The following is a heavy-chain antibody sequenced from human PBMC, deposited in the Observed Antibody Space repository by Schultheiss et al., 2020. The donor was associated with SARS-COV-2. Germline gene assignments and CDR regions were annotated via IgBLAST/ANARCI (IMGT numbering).Heavy chain of an antibody. Sequence: GGSLRLSCTTSGFIFRDYAVAWVRQAPGKGLEWVSYTSETSSSVFYGDSVKGRFTISRDNAKKSVYLQMNSLRADDTAIYYCARARGYSQSRFDVWGQGTTVTVSS. CDR1: GFIFRDYA. CDR3: ARARGYSQSRFDV. D-gene: IGHD2-15*01. CDR2: TSETSSSV. V-gene: IGHV3-48*03. J-gene: IGHJ6*02.